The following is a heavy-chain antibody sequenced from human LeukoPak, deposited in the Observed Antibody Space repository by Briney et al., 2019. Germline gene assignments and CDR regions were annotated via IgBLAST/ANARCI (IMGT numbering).Heavy chain of an antibody. CDR2: ISYSGST. D-gene: IGHD1-26*01. CDR1: GGSISSYY. J-gene: IGHJ4*02. Sequence: PSETLALTCTVSGGSISSYYWSWIRQPPGKGLEWIGYISYSGSTNYNPSLKSRVTISVDTSKNQFSLKLSSVTAADTAVYYCARDPRGGSYLDYWGQGTLVTVSS. V-gene: IGHV4-59*01. CDR3: ARDPRGGSYLDY.